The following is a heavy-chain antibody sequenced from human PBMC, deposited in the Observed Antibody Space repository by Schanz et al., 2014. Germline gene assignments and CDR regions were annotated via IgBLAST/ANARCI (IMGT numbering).Heavy chain of an antibody. CDR3: ATHSSDWFSASNI. J-gene: IGHJ3*02. Sequence: QVPLQESGPGLVKPSETLSLTCTISSGSISDYYWTWIRQPAGKGLEWIGRMYTSGNTNYNPSDYNPSLRSRVTMSVDTSKNQFSLKLSSVTAADTAVYYCATHSSDWFSASNIWGQGTMVTVSS. CDR1: SGSISDYY. CDR2: MYTSGNT. V-gene: IGHV4-4*07. D-gene: IGHD6-19*01.